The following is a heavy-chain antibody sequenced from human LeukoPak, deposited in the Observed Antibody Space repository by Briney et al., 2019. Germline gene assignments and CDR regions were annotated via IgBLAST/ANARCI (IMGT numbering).Heavy chain of an antibody. Sequence: GGSLRLSCAASGFTFSSYGMSWVRQAPGKGLEWVSAISGSGGSTYYADSVKGRFTISRDNSKNTLYLQMNSLRAEDTAVYYCARVGKAQWFGEFVHYYYYMDVWGKGTTVTISS. CDR1: GFTFSSYG. CDR2: ISGSGGST. V-gene: IGHV3-23*01. D-gene: IGHD3-10*01. CDR3: ARVGKAQWFGEFVHYYYYMDV. J-gene: IGHJ6*03.